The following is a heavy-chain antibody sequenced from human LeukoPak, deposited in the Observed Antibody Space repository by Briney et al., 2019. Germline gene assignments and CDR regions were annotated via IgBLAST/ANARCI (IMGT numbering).Heavy chain of an antibody. D-gene: IGHD3-10*01. J-gene: IGHJ4*02. CDR1: GFTFSSYA. CDR2: ISGSGGST. CDR3: AKDRPLLWFGELPQES. V-gene: IGHV3-23*01. Sequence: PGGSLRLSCAASGFTFSSYAMSWVRQAPGRGLEWVSAISGSGGSTYYADSVKGRFTISRDNSKNTLYLQMNSLRAEDTAVYYCAKDRPLLWFGELPQESWGQGTLVTVSS.